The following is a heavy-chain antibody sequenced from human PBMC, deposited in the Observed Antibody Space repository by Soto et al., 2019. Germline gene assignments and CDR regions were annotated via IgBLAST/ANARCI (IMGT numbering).Heavy chain of an antibody. CDR1: GGSISSSSYY. J-gene: IGHJ4*02. Sequence: SETLSLTCTVSGGSISSSSYYWGWIRQPPGKGLEWFGCIYYSGSTYYNPSLKSRVTMSVDTSKNQFSLKLSSVTAADTAVYYCARSHFDYWGQGTLVTVSS. CDR3: ARSHFDY. CDR2: IYYSGST. V-gene: IGHV4-39*01.